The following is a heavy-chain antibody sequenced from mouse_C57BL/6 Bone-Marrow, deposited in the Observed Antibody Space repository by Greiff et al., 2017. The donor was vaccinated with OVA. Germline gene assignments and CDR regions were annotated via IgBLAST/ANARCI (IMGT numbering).Heavy chain of an antibody. V-gene: IGHV1-64*01. Sequence: VQLQQPGAELVKPGASVKLSCKASGYTFTSYWMHWVKQRPGQGLEWIGMIHPNSGSTNYNEKFKSKATLTVDKSYSTPYMQLRSLTSEDSAVSYCARPPYALFAYWGQGTLFTVSA. J-gene: IGHJ3*01. CDR2: IHPNSGST. CDR3: ARPPYALFAY. D-gene: IGHD2-12*01. CDR1: GYTFTSYW.